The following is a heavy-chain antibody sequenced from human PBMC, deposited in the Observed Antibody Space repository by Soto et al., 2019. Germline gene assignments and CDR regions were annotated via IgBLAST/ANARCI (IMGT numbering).Heavy chain of an antibody. J-gene: IGHJ6*02. Sequence: HPGGSLRLSCAASGFTFSSYWMSWVRQAPGKGLEWVANIKQDGSEKYYVDSVKGRFTISRDNAKNSLYLQMNSLRAEDTAVYYCAREHWDGDHYYYYGMDVWGQGTTVTVSS. CDR1: GFTFSSYW. CDR3: AREHWDGDHYYYYGMDV. CDR2: IKQDGSEK. V-gene: IGHV3-7*01. D-gene: IGHD3-10*01.